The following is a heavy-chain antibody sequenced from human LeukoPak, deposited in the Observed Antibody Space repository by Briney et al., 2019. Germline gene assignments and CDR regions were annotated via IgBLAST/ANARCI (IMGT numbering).Heavy chain of an antibody. CDR3: AKAKGYGVSGLLFDY. J-gene: IGHJ4*02. Sequence: GGSLRLSCAASGFTFSSYAMSWVRQAPGKGLEWVSAISGSGGSTYYADSVKGRFTISRDNSKNTLYLQMNSLRAEDTAVYYCAKAKGYGVSGLLFDYWGQGTLVTVPS. D-gene: IGHD4-17*01. V-gene: IGHV3-23*01. CDR2: ISGSGGST. CDR1: GFTFSSYA.